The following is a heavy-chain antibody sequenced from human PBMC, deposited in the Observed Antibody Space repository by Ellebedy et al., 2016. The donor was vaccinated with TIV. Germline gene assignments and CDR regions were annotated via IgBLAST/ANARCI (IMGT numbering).Heavy chain of an antibody. CDR3: ARCHLNCGGDCYSG. CDR2: LYHTGRT. D-gene: IGHD2-21*02. V-gene: IGHV4-38-2*02. J-gene: IGHJ4*02. CDR1: GYSISSGYY. Sequence: MPSETLFLTCTVSGYSISSGYYWGWIRQAPGKGLEWIGTLYHTGRTYYNPSLKSRVTISPDTSKNQLSLKLTSVTAADSAVYYCARCHLNCGGDCYSGWGQGTLVTVSA.